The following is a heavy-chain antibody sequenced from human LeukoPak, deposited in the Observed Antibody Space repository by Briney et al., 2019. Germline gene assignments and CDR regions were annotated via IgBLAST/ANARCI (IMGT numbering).Heavy chain of an antibody. CDR3: ARAIKAVAGTFHRDYYFDY. D-gene: IGHD6-19*01. CDR2: ISYDGSNK. Sequence: GGTLRLSCAASGFTFSSYAMHWVRQAPGKGLEWVAVISYDGSNKYYADSVKGRFTISRDNSKNTLYLQMNSLRAEDTAVYYCARAIKAVAGTFHRDYYFDYWGQGTLVTVSS. CDR1: GFTFSSYA. J-gene: IGHJ4*02. V-gene: IGHV3-30*04.